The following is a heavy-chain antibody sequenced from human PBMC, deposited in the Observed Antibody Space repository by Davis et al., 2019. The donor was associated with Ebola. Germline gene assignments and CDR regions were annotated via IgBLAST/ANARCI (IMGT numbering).Heavy chain of an antibody. V-gene: IGHV3-73*01. J-gene: IGHJ4*02. CDR2: IRSKANSYAT. CDR1: GFTFSGSA. Sequence: GESLKISCAASGFTFSGSAMHWVRQASGKGLAFLSRIRSKANSYATAYAASVKGRFTISRDDSKNTAYLQMNSLKTEDTAVYYCSGSYRGFDYWGQGTLVTVSS. CDR3: SGSYRGFDY. D-gene: IGHD1-26*01.